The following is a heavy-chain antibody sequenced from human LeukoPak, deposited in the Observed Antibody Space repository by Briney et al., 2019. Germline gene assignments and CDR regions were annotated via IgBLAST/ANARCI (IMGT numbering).Heavy chain of an antibody. Sequence: SVKVSCKASGGTFSSYAISWVRQAPGQGLEWMGGIIPIFGTANYAPKFQGRVTITADKSTSTAYMELSSLRSEDTAVYYCARGGEEYCSGGSCYSAGLYGMDVWGKGTTVTVSS. CDR2: IIPIFGTA. CDR1: GGTFSSYA. CDR3: ARGGEEYCSGGSCYSAGLYGMDV. D-gene: IGHD2-15*01. J-gene: IGHJ6*04. V-gene: IGHV1-69*06.